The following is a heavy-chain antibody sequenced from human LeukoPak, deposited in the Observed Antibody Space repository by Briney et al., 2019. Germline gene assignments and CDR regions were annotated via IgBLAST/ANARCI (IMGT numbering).Heavy chain of an antibody. CDR1: GFTFSSYG. CDR3: AKDLGGGGYCSSTSCYGPDY. CDR2: IRYDGSNK. J-gene: IGHJ4*02. V-gene: IGHV3-30*02. D-gene: IGHD2-2*01. Sequence: GGSLRLSCAASGFTFSSYGMHWVRQAPGKGLEWVAFIRYDGSNKYYADSVKGRFTISRDNSKNTLYLQMNSLRAEDTAVYYCAKDLGGGGYCSSTSCYGPDYWGQGTLVTVSS.